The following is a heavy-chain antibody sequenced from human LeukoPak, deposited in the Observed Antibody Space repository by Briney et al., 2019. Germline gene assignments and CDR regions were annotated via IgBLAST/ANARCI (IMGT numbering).Heavy chain of an antibody. V-gene: IGHV4-39*07. CDR3: ARRWITMARGVIIRHPNWFDP. D-gene: IGHD3-10*01. CDR1: GGSISSSSYY. J-gene: IGHJ5*02. CDR2: INHSGST. Sequence: SETLSLTCTVSGGSISSSSYYWSWIRQPPGKGLEWIGEINHSGSTNYNPSLKSRVTISVDTSKNQFSLKLSSVTAADTAVYYCARRWITMARGVIIRHPNWFDPWGQGTLVTVSS.